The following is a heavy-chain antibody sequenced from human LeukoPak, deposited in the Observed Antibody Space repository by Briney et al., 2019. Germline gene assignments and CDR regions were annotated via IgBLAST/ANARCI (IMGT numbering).Heavy chain of an antibody. Sequence: AGGSLTLTCAVSGFSFSSYAMSWVRQAPGKGLEWVSPICASGGSTYYADSVKGRFTISSDNSKNTLYLQMNSLRAEDTAVYYCAKRDSSSRYYGMDVCGQGTTVTVS. D-gene: IGHD6-6*01. J-gene: IGHJ6*02. V-gene: IGHV3-23*01. CDR3: AKRDSSSRYYGMDV. CDR1: GFSFSSYA. CDR2: ICASGGST.